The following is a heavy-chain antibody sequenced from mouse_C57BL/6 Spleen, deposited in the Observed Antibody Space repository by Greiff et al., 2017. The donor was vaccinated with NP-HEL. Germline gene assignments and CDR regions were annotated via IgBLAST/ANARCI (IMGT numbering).Heavy chain of an antibody. D-gene: IGHD5-1*01. J-gene: IGHJ3*01. Sequence: VQLQQSGAELVRPGASVKLSCTASGFNIKDDYMHWVKQRPEQGLEWIGWIDPENGDTEYASKFQGKATITADTSSNTAYLQLSSLTSEDTAVYYCTTGEYPWFAYWGQGTLVTVSA. CDR1: GFNIKDDY. V-gene: IGHV14-4*01. CDR3: TTGEYPWFAY. CDR2: IDPENGDT.